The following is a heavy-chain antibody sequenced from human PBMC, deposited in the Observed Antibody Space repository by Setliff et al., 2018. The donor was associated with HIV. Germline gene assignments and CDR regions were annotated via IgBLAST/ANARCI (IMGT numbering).Heavy chain of an antibody. J-gene: IGHJ3*02. CDR2: IRSKAYGGTT. Sequence: GGSLRLSCAASGFTFSNHWMYWVRQVPGKGLEWVGLIRSKAYGGTTEYAASVKDRFTVSRDDSKSIAYLQINSLKTEDTAVYYCTRDKGYAFDIWGQGTMVTVSS. V-gene: IGHV3-49*04. D-gene: IGHD5-18*01. CDR3: TRDKGYAFDI. CDR1: GFTFSNHW.